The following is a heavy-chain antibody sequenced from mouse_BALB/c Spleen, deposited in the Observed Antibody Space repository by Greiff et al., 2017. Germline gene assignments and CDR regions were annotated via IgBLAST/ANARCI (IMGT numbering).Heavy chain of an antibody. D-gene: IGHD1-1*01. CDR2: INPSSGYT. CDR1: GYTFTSYT. CDR3: ARGVSSPYYFDY. J-gene: IGHJ2*01. V-gene: IGHV1-4*01. Sequence: QVQLQQSGAELARPGASVKMSCKASGYTFTSYTMHWVKQRPGQGLEWIGYINPSSGYTNYNQKFKDKATLTADKSSSTAYMQLSSLTSEDSAVYYCARGVSSPYYFDYWGQGTTLTVSS.